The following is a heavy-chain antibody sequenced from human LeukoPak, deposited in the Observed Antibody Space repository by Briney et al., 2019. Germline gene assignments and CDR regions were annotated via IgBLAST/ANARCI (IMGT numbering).Heavy chain of an antibody. CDR2: ISHIGRT. V-gene: IGHV4-59*11. J-gene: IGHJ3*02. CDR3: ARDSRVRGANADAFDI. CDR1: GDSFSSHY. D-gene: IGHD3-10*01. Sequence: SETLSLTCAVSGDSFSSHYWTWIRQSPGTGLEWIGYISHIGRTNYNPSLKSRVTISIDTSKNQFSLKLRSVTAADTAVYYCARDSRVRGANADAFDIWGQGTMVTVSS.